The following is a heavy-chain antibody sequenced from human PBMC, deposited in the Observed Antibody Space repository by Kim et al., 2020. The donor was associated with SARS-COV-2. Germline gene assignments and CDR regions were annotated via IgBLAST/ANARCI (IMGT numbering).Heavy chain of an antibody. CDR3: GRDSGWYW. V-gene: IGHV3-53*01. D-gene: IGHD6-19*01. J-gene: IGHJ4*02. CDR1: GFTVGSNY. Sequence: GGSLRLSCAASGFTVGSNYMSWVRQAPGKGLEWVSVIYTGGSTHYADSVKGRFTTSRDNSKNTLYLQMNSLRVEDTAGYYCGRDSGWYWGGQGTPVIVSS. CDR2: IYTGGST.